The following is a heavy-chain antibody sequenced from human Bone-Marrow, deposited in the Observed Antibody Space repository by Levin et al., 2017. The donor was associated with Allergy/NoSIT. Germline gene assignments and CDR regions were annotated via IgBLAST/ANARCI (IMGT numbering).Heavy chain of an antibody. J-gene: IGHJ5*02. CDR3: ARRMDVSGTYPRDNWFDP. CDR1: GASISSNTFH. CDR2: ISNSGIT. D-gene: IGHD3-10*01. Sequence: SETLSLTCAVSGASISSNTFHWGWIRQPPGKGLEWIGLISNSGITHYNPSLQSRVILSVDTSKNQFSMNLDSVTAADTAVYYCARRMDVSGTYPRDNWFDPWGQGILVTVSA. V-gene: IGHV4-39*01.